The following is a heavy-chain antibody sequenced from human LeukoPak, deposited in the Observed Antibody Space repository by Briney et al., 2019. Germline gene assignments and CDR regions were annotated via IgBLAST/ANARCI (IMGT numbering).Heavy chain of an antibody. D-gene: IGHD2-15*01. CDR3: ARDRGPDCSGGRCWDY. CDR1: GDSISRYY. Sequence: SETLSLTCTVSGDSISRYYWSWIRPPPRKGLEWIGYIYYSGSTNYNPSLKSRVTMSVDTSKDQFSLTLSSVTAADTAVYYCARDRGPDCSGGRCWDYWGQGTLVTVSS. J-gene: IGHJ4*02. CDR2: IYYSGST. V-gene: IGHV4-59*01.